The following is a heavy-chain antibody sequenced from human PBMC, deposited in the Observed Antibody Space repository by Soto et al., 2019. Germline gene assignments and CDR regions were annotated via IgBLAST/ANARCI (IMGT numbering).Heavy chain of an antibody. Sequence: QVQLQESGPGLVKPSQTLSLTCPVSGGSISSGGYYWSWIRQDPGKGLEGIGYIYYTGTTYYNPALKSRVTISVDTSKNHFSLKLNSVNAADTAVYYCASYYDSGGYLAFDIWGQGTKVTVAS. CDR3: ASYYDSGGYLAFDI. D-gene: IGHD3-22*01. CDR1: GGSISSGGYY. J-gene: IGHJ3*02. V-gene: IGHV4-31*03. CDR2: IYYTGTT.